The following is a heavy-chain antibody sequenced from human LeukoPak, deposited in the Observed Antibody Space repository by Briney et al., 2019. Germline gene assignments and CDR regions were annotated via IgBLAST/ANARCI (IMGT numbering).Heavy chain of an antibody. Sequence: SETLSLTCTVSGASINNYQWSWIRQPPGKGLEWIGNIYNIETTNYNPSLKSRVTISVDTSKNQLSLKLRSVTAADTAVYYCARDRPMTGDWGQGTLVTVSS. D-gene: IGHD3-9*01. V-gene: IGHV4-59*01. CDR3: ARDRPMTGD. CDR2: IYNIETT. J-gene: IGHJ4*02. CDR1: GASINNYQ.